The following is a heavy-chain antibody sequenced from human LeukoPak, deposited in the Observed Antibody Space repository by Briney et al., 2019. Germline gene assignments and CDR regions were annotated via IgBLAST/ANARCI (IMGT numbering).Heavy chain of an antibody. V-gene: IGHV1-69*04. CDR1: GGTFSSYT. D-gene: IGHD3-10*01. J-gene: IGHJ4*02. CDR3: ARDRGITMVRGVKSNSFDY. CDR2: IIPILGIA. Sequence: SVKVSCKASGGTFSSYTISWVRQAPGQGLEWMGRIIPILGIANYAQKFQGRVTSTADKSTSTAYMELSSLRSEDTAVYYCARDRGITMVRGVKSNSFDYWGQGTLVTVSS.